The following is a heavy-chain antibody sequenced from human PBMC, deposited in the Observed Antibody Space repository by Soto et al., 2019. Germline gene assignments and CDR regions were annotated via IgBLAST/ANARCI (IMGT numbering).Heavy chain of an antibody. Sequence: QVQLVESGGGVVQPGRSLRLSCAASGFTFSSYAMHWVRQAPGKGLEWVAVISYDGSNKYYADSVKGRFTISRDNSKKTLYLQMNSLRAEDTAVYYCAREAVAGLGYSFDYWGQGTLVTVSS. CDR2: ISYDGSNK. V-gene: IGHV3-30-3*01. CDR3: AREAVAGLGYSFDY. J-gene: IGHJ4*02. CDR1: GFTFSSYA. D-gene: IGHD6-19*01.